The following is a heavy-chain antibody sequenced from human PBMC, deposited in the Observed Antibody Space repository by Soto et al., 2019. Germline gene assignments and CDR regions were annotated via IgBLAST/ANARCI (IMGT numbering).Heavy chain of an antibody. Sequence: GRSLRLSSAASGIRFSNYAMSRVRQAPGKGLEWISASSGDGVSKLYADSVRGRFTISRDNAANTLYLQMNSLRTEDTALYYCANSTSGCFFPAFDLWGQGPLATASS. CDR2: SSGDGVSK. CDR3: ANSTSGCFFPAFDL. V-gene: IGHV3-23*01. CDR1: GIRFSNYA. J-gene: IGHJ4*01. D-gene: IGHD1-26*01.